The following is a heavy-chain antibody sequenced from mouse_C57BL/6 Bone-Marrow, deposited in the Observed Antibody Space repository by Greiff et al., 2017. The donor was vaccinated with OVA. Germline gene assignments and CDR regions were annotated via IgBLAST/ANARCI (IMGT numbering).Heavy chain of an antibody. CDR1: GYTFTDHS. V-gene: IGHV1-78*01. J-gene: IGHJ1*03. CDR3: GRGKLLRSFDV. CDR2: IYPRDGST. D-gene: IGHD1-1*01. Sequence: QVQLQQSDAELVKPGASVKISCKASGYTFTDHSIHWMKQRPGQGLEWIGYIYPRDGSTTYNEKFKGKATLTADKSSSTAYMQITRMAYEDAAVYFCGRGKLLRSFDVWGTGTTVTVSS.